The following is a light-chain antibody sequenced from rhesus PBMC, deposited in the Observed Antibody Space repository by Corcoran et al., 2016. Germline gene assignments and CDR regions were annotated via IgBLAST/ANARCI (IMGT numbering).Light chain of an antibody. J-gene: IGKJ1*01. CDR2: GSS. Sequence: EIVMTQSPATLSLSPGERATLSCRASQSVSSNVAWYQQKPEQAPRLLIYGSSSRATGIPDRFSGSGSGTDFTLTISSLEPEDFAVYYCQQDSYWWTFGQGTKVEIK. V-gene: IGKV3S9*01. CDR1: QSVSSN. CDR3: QQDSYWWT.